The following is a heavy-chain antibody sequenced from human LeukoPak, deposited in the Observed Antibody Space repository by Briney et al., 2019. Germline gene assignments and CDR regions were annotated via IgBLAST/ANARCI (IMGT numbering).Heavy chain of an antibody. CDR3: VKDLTGTWSFDY. J-gene: IGHJ4*02. V-gene: IGHV3-64D*06. D-gene: IGHD3-9*01. Sequence: GGSLRLSCSTSGFTFSNHFMHWVRQAPGKGLEYVSSIGPNGASTLYADSVEGRFTISRDNSKNALYLQLTSLRLEDTALYYCVKDLTGTWSFDYWGQGTLVTVSS. CDR1: GFTFSNHF. CDR2: IGPNGAST.